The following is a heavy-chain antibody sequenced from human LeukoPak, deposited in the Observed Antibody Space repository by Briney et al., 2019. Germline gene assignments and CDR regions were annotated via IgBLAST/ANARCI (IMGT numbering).Heavy chain of an antibody. CDR2: ITRNSDKT. Sequence: PGGSLRLSCAASGFTFSDYAMYWVRQAPGKGLEWVAGITRNSDKTYYGDSVKGRFTISRDNAKNSLYLQMISLRAEDTAVYYCARVMEYYYYYMDVWGKGTTVTISS. D-gene: IGHD3-10*01. V-gene: IGHV3-69-1*02. CDR1: GFTFSDYA. CDR3: ARVMEYYYYYMDV. J-gene: IGHJ6*03.